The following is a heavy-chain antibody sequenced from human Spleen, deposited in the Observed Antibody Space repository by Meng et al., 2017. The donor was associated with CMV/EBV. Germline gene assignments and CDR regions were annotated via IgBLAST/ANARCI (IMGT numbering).Heavy chain of an antibody. V-gene: IGHV3-7*01. Sequence: GESLKISCAASGFTFTNYWMTWVRQAPGKGLEWVANIKQDGNGKLYVDSVRGRFTTSRDNAENLVFLQMNSLRPDDTAVYYCARHVRYRFDYWGQGALVTVSS. CDR1: GFTFTNYW. D-gene: IGHD4-11*01. CDR3: ARHVRYRFDY. J-gene: IGHJ4*02. CDR2: IKQDGNGK.